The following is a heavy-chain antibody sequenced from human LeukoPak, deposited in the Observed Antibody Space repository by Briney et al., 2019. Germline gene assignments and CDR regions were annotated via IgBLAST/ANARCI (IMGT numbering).Heavy chain of an antibody. J-gene: IGHJ4*02. D-gene: IGHD1-1*01. Sequence: GGSLRLSCAAPGFSFSVYWMSWVRQAPGRGLEWVANIKPDGSEKNYADSMKGRFTISRGNAKNSLFLQMDSLTAEDTAVYYCVRNWNLDSWGQGTLVTVSS. CDR1: GFSFSVYW. CDR2: IKPDGSEK. V-gene: IGHV3-7*01. CDR3: VRNWNLDS.